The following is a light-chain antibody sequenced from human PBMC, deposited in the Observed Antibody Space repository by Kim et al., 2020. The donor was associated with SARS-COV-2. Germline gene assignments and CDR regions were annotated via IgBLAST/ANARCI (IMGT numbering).Light chain of an antibody. CDR3: QQYGSSPPWT. V-gene: IGKV3-20*01. Sequence: SGERATLSCRASQSVSNSYLAWYQQKPGQPPRLIIYDASRRATGIPDRFSGSGSGTDFTLTISRLEPEDFAVYYCQQYGSSPPWTFGQGTKVDIK. CDR1: QSVSNSY. J-gene: IGKJ1*01. CDR2: DAS.